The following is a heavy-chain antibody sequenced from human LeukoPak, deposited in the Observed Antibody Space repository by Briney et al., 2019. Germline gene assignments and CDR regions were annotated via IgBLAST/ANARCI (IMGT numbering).Heavy chain of an antibody. V-gene: IGHV1-69*06. CDR1: GGTFSSYA. J-gene: IGHJ4*02. CDR2: IIPIFGTA. CDR3: AKGRQWLVRFDY. D-gene: IGHD6-19*01. Sequence: ASVKVSCKASGGTFSSYAISWVRQAPGQGLEWMGGIIPIFGTANYAQKFQGRVTITADKSTSTAYMELSSLRSEDTAVYYCAKGRQWLVRFDYWGQGTLVTVSS.